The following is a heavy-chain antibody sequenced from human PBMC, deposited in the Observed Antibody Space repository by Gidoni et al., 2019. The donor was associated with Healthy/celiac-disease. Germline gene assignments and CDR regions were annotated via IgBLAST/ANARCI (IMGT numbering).Heavy chain of an antibody. Sequence: QVQLVESGGGVVQPGRSLRLSCAASGFTFSSYAMPWVRQAPGKGLEWVAVISYDGSNKYYADSVKGRFTISRDNSKNTLYLQMNSRRAEDTAVYYCARATVANWFDPWGQGTLVTVSS. D-gene: IGHD4-4*01. CDR1: GFTFSSYA. J-gene: IGHJ5*02. CDR2: ISYDGSNK. CDR3: ARATVANWFDP. V-gene: IGHV3-30-3*01.